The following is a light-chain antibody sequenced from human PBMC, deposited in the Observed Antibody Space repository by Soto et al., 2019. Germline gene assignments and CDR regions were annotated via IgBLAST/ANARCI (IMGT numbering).Light chain of an antibody. CDR3: QHYGGSSWT. CDR1: QSVSSIF. Sequence: EIVLTQSPGTLSLSPGERATLFCGASQSVSSIFLAWYQQKPGQTPRLLVYGASSRATGIPDRFSGSGSGTDFTLTISRLEAEDFAVYYCQHYGGSSWTFGQGTKVEI. CDR2: GAS. J-gene: IGKJ1*01. V-gene: IGKV3-20*01.